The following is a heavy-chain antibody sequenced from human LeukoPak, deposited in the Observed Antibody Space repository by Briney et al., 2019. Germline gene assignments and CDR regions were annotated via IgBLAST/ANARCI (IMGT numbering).Heavy chain of an antibody. D-gene: IGHD6-19*01. J-gene: IGHJ4*02. V-gene: IGHV3-48*03. CDR3: ALLAVASGFDY. CDR2: IASSGRTR. Sequence: SGGSLRLSCAVSGFPFSFFEINWVRQAPGKGLEWVSNIASSGRTRYYADSVKGRFSISRDNAKNSLYLQMNTLRVEDTGVYYCALLAVASGFDYWGQGALVTVSS. CDR1: GFPFSFFE.